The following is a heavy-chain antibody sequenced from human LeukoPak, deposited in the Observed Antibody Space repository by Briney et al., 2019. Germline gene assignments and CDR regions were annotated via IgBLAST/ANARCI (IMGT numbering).Heavy chain of an antibody. CDR2: IYYSGGT. J-gene: IGHJ4*02. CDR3: AREAWSGYWPSYDY. CDR1: GGSISSYY. V-gene: IGHV4-59*01. D-gene: IGHD3-3*01. Sequence: SETLSLTCTVSGGSISSYYWSWIRQPPGKGLEWIGYIYYSGGTNYNPSLKSRVTISVDTSKNQFSLKLSSVTAADTAVYYCAREAWSGYWPSYDYWGQGTLVTVSS.